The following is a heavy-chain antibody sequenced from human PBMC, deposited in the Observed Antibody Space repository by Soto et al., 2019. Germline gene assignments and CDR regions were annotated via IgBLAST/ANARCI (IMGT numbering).Heavy chain of an antibody. J-gene: IGHJ6*02. CDR3: TRHPPIARFENGLDV. D-gene: IGHD2-21*01. V-gene: IGHV4-61*08. Sequence: PSETLSLTCAVSGGSISSGGYYWSWIRQPPGKGLEWIGYIYYNGYTIYSPSLNSRVTISVDTSKNQFSLKLTSVTAADTAMYYCTRHPPIARFENGLDVWGQGTTVTVSS. CDR1: GGSISSGGYY. CDR2: IYYNGYT.